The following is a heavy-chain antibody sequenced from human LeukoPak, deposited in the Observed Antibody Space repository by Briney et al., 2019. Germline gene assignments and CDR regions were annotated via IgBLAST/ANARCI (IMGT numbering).Heavy chain of an antibody. J-gene: IGHJ5*01. V-gene: IGHV4-59*01. CDR2: MYYSGYT. Sequence: SETLTLTCTVSGGSMNTYYWSWIRQPPGKGLEWIGYMYYSGYTNYSPSLKSRINISVDTAKKQISLNLTPVTAADTGVYYCAASISRWHWFDPWGQGTLVTVSS. CDR1: GGSMNTYY. D-gene: IGHD3-10*01. CDR3: AASISRWHWFDP.